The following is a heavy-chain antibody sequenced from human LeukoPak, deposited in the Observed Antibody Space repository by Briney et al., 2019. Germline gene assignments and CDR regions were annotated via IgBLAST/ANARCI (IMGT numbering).Heavy chain of an antibody. CDR3: AKDPTHYRVWDDYDSTVLSY. Sequence: GGSLRLSCAASGFTFSQFAVHWVRQAPGKGLEWVADISHDGRNTYYADSVKGRFTISRDNSKNTQYLQMNSLRTEDTAVYYCAKDPTHYRVWDDYDSTVLSYWGQGTLVTVSS. V-gene: IGHV3-30*04. J-gene: IGHJ4*02. CDR2: ISHDGRNT. D-gene: IGHD3-22*01. CDR1: GFTFSQFA.